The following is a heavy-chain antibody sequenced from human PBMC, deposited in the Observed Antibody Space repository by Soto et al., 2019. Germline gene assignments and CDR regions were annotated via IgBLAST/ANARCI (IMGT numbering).Heavy chain of an antibody. CDR3: ARVSDVVVENWFDP. CDR2: IYYSGST. V-gene: IGHV4-59*01. D-gene: IGHD2-15*01. CDR1: GGSISSYY. J-gene: IGHJ5*02. Sequence: PSETLSLTCTVSGGSISSYYWSWIRQPPGKGLEWIGYIYYSGSTNYNPSLKSRVTISVDTSKNQFSLKLSSVTAADTAMYYCARVSDVVVENWFDPWGQGTLVTVSS.